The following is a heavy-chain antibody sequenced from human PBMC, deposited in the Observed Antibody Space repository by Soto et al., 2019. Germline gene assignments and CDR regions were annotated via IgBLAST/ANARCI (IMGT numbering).Heavy chain of an antibody. Sequence: QVQLVQSRAEVKKPGSSVKVSCKASGGTFSSYAISWVRQAPGQGLEWMGGIIPIFGTANYAQKFQGRVTITADESTSTAYMELSSLRSEDTAVYYCARWYSGSYYGSGGHFDYWGQGTLVTVSS. CDR1: GGTFSSYA. CDR2: IIPIFGTA. CDR3: ARWYSGSYYGSGGHFDY. V-gene: IGHV1-69*01. J-gene: IGHJ4*02. D-gene: IGHD1-26*01.